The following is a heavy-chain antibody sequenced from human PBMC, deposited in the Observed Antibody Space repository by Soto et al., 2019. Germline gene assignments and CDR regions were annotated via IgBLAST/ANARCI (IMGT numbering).Heavy chain of an antibody. D-gene: IGHD1-26*01. CDR2: IKSKTHGGTT. CDR1: GFSFSNAW. CDR3: STMGPMWELWSHSYYGMDV. Sequence: GGSLRLSCAASGFSFSNAWMSWVRQAPGKGLEWVGRIKSKTHGGTTDYAAPVKGRFIISRDDSKNTLYLQMNSLKTEDTAVYYCSTMGPMWELWSHSYYGMDVWGQGTTVTVSS. V-gene: IGHV3-15*01. J-gene: IGHJ6*02.